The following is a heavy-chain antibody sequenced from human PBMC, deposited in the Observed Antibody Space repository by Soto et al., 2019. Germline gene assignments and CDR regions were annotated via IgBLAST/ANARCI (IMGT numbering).Heavy chain of an antibody. CDR2: IWYDGSNK. D-gene: IGHD6-13*01. CDR1: GFTFSSYG. J-gene: IGHJ6*02. Sequence: GGSLRLSCAASGFTFSSYGMHWVRQAPGKGLEWVAVIWYDGSNKYYADSVKGRFTISRDNSKNTLYLQMNSLRAEDTAVYYCARDLRVAAAASDYYYYGMDVWGQGTTVTVS. CDR3: ARDLRVAAAASDYYYYGMDV. V-gene: IGHV3-33*01.